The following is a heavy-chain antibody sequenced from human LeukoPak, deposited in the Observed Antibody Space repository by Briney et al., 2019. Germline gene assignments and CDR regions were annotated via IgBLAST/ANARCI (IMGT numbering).Heavy chain of an antibody. J-gene: IGHJ4*02. V-gene: IGHV3-7*01. CDR1: GFAFSTYW. CDR3: VF. CDR2: INQDGSVK. Sequence: GGSLRLSCAASGFAFSTYWTDWVRQAPGKGLEWVGNINQDGSVKHYVDSVRGRFTISRDNARNSVYLQMSALRVEDTAVYYCVFWGQGSLVTASS.